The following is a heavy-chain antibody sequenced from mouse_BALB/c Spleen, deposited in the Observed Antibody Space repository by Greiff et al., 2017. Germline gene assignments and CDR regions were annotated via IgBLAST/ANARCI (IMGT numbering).Heavy chain of an antibody. Sequence: QVQLQQSGAELVRPGASVTLSCKASGYTFTDYEMHWVKQTPVHGLEWIGAIDPETGGTAYNQKFKGKATLTADKSSSTAYMELRSLTSEDSAVYYCTREGFITYLFDYWGQGTTLTVSS. D-gene: IGHD1-1*01. CDR3: TREGFITYLFDY. CDR2: IDPETGGT. V-gene: IGHV1-15*01. CDR1: GYTFTDYE. J-gene: IGHJ2*01.